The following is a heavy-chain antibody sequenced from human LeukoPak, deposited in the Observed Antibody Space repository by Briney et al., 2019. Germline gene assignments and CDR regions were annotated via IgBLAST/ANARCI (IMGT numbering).Heavy chain of an antibody. J-gene: IGHJ3*02. D-gene: IGHD3-9*01. Sequence: SETLSLTCTVSGGSISSYYWSWIRQPPGKGLEWIGYIYYSGSTNYNPSLKSRVTISVDTSKNKFSLKLSSVTAADTAVYYCEILTGYRIESAFDIWGQGTMVTVSS. CDR3: EILTGYRIESAFDI. V-gene: IGHV4-59*01. CDR2: IYYSGST. CDR1: GGSISSYY.